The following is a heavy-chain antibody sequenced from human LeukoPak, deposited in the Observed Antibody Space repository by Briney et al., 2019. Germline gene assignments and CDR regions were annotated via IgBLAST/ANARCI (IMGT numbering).Heavy chain of an antibody. Sequence: SVKVSCKASGGTFSSYAISWVRQAPGQGLEWMGRIIPIFGIANYAQKFQGRVTTTADKSTSTAYMELSSLRSEDTAVYYCAVPPAMVTPLDYYYYGMDVWGQGTTVTVSS. V-gene: IGHV1-69*04. J-gene: IGHJ6*02. CDR2: IIPIFGIA. D-gene: IGHD5-18*01. CDR3: AVPPAMVTPLDYYYYGMDV. CDR1: GGTFSSYA.